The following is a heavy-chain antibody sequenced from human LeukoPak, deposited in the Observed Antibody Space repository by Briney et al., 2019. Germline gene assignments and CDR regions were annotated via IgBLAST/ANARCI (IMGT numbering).Heavy chain of an antibody. D-gene: IGHD2-15*01. J-gene: IGHJ6*03. CDR2: INPNSGGT. CDR1: GYTFTGYY. CDR3: ARSVNLLGYCSGDSCYYYYYMDV. V-gene: IGHV1-2*02. Sequence: ASVKVSCKASGYTFTGYYMHWVRQAPGQGLEWMGWINPNSGGTNYAQKFQGRVTMTRDMSTSTVYMELSSLRSEDTAVYYCARSVNLLGYCSGDSCYYYYYMDVWGKGATVTVSS.